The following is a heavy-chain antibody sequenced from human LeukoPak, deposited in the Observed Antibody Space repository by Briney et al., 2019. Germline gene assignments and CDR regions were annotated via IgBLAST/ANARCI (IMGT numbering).Heavy chain of an antibody. CDR2: ISINGADT. D-gene: IGHD1-26*01. CDR3: ARVPTGSYYDY. CDR1: GFTFSSYA. Sequence: GGSLRLSCAASGFTFSSYALHWVRQAPGKGLEYVSAISINGADTYYANSVKGRFTIPRDNSKNTLYLQMGSLRAEDMAVYYCARVPTGSYYDYWGQGTLVTVSS. J-gene: IGHJ4*02. V-gene: IGHV3-64*01.